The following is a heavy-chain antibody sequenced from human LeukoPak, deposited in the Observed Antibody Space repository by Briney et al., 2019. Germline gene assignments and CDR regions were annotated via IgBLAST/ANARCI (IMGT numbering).Heavy chain of an antibody. D-gene: IGHD4-11*01. CDR1: GFTFSSYA. CDR2: ITSDGGST. CDR3: AKGPNGDSNYFFDY. V-gene: IGHV3-23*01. Sequence: GGSLRLSCAVSGFTFSSYAMSWVRQAPEKGLEWVSVITSDGGSTHYAASVKGRFTVTRDNSKNTLYLQMNSLRAEDTAVYYCAKGPNGDSNYFFDYWGQGTLVTVSS. J-gene: IGHJ4*02.